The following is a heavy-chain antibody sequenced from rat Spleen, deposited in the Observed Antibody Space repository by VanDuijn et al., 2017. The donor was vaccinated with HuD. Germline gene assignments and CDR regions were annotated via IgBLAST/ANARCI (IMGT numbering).Heavy chain of an antibody. V-gene: IGHV2-47*01. Sequence: QVQLKESGPGLVQPSQTLSLTCTVSGLSLTSNSVSWIRQPPGKGLEWMGVISSGGSTYYNSALKSRLSISRDTSKSQVFLKMSSLKTEDTTTYYCARDDYDGTYYYGWFAYWGQGTLVTVSS. CDR3: ARDDYDGTYYYGWFAY. J-gene: IGHJ3*01. CDR2: ISSGGST. CDR1: GLSLTSNS. D-gene: IGHD1-12*02.